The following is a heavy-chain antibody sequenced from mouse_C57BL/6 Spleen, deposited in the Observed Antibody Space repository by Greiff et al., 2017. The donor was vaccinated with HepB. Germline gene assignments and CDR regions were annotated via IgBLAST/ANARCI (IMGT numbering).Heavy chain of an antibody. D-gene: IGHD3-3*01. Sequence: DVQLQESGPGLVKPSQSLSLTCSVTGYSITSGYYWNWIRQFPGNKLEWMGYISYDGSNNYNPSLKNRISITRDTSKNQFFLKLNSVTTEDTATYYCARDWLAYYFDYWGQGTTLTVSS. J-gene: IGHJ2*01. CDR3: ARDWLAYYFDY. CDR2: ISYDGSN. CDR1: GYSITSGYY. V-gene: IGHV3-6*01.